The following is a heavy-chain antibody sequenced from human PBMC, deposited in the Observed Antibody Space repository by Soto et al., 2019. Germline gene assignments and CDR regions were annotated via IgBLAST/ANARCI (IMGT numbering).Heavy chain of an antibody. CDR3: AKDSNSFLAGDYYGMDV. Sequence: GGSLRLSCAASGFTFSSYGMHWVRQAPGKGLEWVAVISYDGSNKYYADSVKGRFTISRDNSKNTLYLQMNSLRAEDTAVYYCAKDSNSFLAGDYYGMDVWGQGTTVTVSS. V-gene: IGHV3-30*18. D-gene: IGHD6-13*01. CDR1: GFTFSSYG. J-gene: IGHJ6*02. CDR2: ISYDGSNK.